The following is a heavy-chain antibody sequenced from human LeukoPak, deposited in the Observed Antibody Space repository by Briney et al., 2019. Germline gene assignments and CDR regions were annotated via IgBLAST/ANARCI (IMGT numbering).Heavy chain of an antibody. Sequence: GVSLRLSCAASVFTLSDYWMAWVRQAPGGGREWVANIKQDGTKKTYVDSAKGRFTISRDNAKNSLYLQMNSLRAEDAAVYYCASAHNGDYEGFANLNIWGQGTLVTVSS. CDR2: IKQDGTKK. J-gene: IGHJ4*02. V-gene: IGHV3-7*01. D-gene: IGHD4-17*01. CDR1: VFTLSDYW. CDR3: ASAHNGDYEGFANLNI.